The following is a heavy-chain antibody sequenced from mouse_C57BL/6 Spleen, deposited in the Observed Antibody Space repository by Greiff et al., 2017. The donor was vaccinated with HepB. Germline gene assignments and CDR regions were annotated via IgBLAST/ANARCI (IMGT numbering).Heavy chain of an antibody. CDR2: INPNNGGT. D-gene: IGHD2-3*01. V-gene: IGHV1-22*01. CDR3: AHDGYYWFAY. J-gene: IGHJ3*01. CDR1: GYTFTDYN. Sequence: EVKLQQSGPELVKPGASVKMSCKASGYTFTDYNMHWVKQSHGKSLEWIGYINPNNGGTSYNQKFKGKATLTVNKSSSTAYMELRSLTSEDSAVYYCAHDGYYWFAYWGQGTLVTVSA.